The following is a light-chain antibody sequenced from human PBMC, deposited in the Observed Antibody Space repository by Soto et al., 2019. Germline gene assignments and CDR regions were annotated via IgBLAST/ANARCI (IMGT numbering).Light chain of an antibody. J-gene: IGLJ3*02. CDR3: QSYDSSLSGWV. V-gene: IGLV1-40*01. CDR2: GNS. CDR1: NSNIGAGYD. Sequence: QSVLTQPPSVSGAPGQRVTISCTGSNSNIGAGYDVHWYQQLPGTAPKLLIYGNSNRPSGVPDRFSGSKSGTSASLAITGXXXXXXXXYHCQSYDSSLSGWVFGGGTKLTVL.